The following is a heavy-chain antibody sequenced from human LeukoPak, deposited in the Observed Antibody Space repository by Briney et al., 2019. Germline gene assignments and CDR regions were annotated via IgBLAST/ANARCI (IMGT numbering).Heavy chain of an antibody. D-gene: IGHD3-22*01. CDR2: ISSSGSTI. J-gene: IGHJ3*02. CDR1: GFTFSDYY. Sequence: GGSLRLSCAASGFTFSDYYMSWIRQAPGKGLEWVSYISSSGSTIYYADSVKGRFTISRDNAKNSLYLQMNSLRAEDTAVYYCARRGTMIVVAMPDDAFDIWGQGTMVTVSS. V-gene: IGHV3-11*01. CDR3: ARRGTMIVVAMPDDAFDI.